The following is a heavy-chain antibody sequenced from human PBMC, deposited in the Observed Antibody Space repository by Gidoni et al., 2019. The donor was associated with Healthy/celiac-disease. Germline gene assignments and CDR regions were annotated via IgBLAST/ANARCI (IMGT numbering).Heavy chain of an antibody. V-gene: IGHV1-2*02. J-gene: IGHJ6*04. D-gene: IGHD5-12*01. CDR3: ARPSGYDSLYYYYGMDV. Sequence: QVQLVQSGAEVKKPGASVKVSCKASGYTFTGYYMHWVRQAPGQGLEWMGWINPNSGGTSYAQKFQGRVTMTRDTSISTAYMELSRLRSDDTAVYYCARPSGYDSLYYYYGMDVWGKGTTVTVSS. CDR1: GYTFTGYY. CDR2: INPNSGGT.